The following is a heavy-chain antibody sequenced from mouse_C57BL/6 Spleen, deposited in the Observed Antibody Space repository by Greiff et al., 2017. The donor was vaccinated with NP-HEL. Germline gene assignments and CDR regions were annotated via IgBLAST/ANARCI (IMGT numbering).Heavy chain of an antibody. CDR1: GYTFTDYY. Sequence: VQLQQSGAELVRPGASVKLSCKASGYTFTDYYINWVKLRPGQGLEWIARIYPGSGTTYYTEKFKGKATLTAEKSSSTAYMQLSSLTSEDSAVYFCARYGFAYWGQGTLVTVSA. J-gene: IGHJ3*01. V-gene: IGHV1-76*01. CDR2: IYPGSGTT. CDR3: ARYGFAY.